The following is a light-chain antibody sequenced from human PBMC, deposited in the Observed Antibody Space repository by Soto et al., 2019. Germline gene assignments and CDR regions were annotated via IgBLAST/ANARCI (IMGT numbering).Light chain of an antibody. Sequence: IRMTQSPSSLSASTGDRVTITCRASQTISSWLAWYQQKPGKAPKLLIYKASTLKSGVPSRFSGSGPGTEFTLTISRLEPEDFAVYYCQQYGSSPPITFGQGTRLEIK. V-gene: IGKV1-5*03. CDR2: KAS. CDR3: QQYGSSPPIT. J-gene: IGKJ5*01. CDR1: QTISSW.